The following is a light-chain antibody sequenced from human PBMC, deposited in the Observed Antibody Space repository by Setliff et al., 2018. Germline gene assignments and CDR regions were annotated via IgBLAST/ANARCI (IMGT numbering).Light chain of an antibody. Sequence: QSVLTQPRSVSGSPGQSVTISCTGTSSDVGGYNYVSWYQQYPGKAPKLMIYDVSKRPSGVPDRFSGSKSGNTASLTISGLQAEDEADYYCCSYAGSYTSLYVFGTGTKVTV. V-gene: IGLV2-11*01. J-gene: IGLJ1*01. CDR1: SSDVGGYNY. CDR3: CSYAGSYTSLYV. CDR2: DVS.